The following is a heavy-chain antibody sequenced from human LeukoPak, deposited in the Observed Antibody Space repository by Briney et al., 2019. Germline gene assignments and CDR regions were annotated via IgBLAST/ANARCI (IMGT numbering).Heavy chain of an antibody. J-gene: IGHJ4*02. CDR2: IYPGDSDT. CDR1: GYSFTSYW. CDR3: ARLLSPYYYDSSGYYYFDY. V-gene: IGHV5-51*01. Sequence: GESLKISCKGSGYSFTSYWIGWVRQMPGKGLEWMGIIYPGDSDTRYSPSFQGQVTISADKSISTAYLQWSNLKASDAAMYYCARLLSPYYYDSSGYYYFDYWGQGTLVTVSS. D-gene: IGHD3-22*01.